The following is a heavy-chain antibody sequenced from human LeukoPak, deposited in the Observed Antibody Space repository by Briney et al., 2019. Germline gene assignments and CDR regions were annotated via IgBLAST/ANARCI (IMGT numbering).Heavy chain of an antibody. Sequence: SGTLSLTCTVSGGSISISSYSWGWIRQPPGKGLEWIGSIDYSGSTYYNPSLKSRVTIFVDTSKSQFSLNLSSVTAADTAVYHCARQRGNSRNFDNWGQGTLVTISS. CDR2: IDYSGST. CDR3: ARQRGNSRNFDN. CDR1: GGSISISSYS. V-gene: IGHV4-39*01. D-gene: IGHD4-23*01. J-gene: IGHJ4*02.